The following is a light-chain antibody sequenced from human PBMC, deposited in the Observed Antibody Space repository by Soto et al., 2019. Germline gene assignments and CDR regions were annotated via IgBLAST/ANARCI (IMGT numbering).Light chain of an antibody. CDR1: QAVNTR. CDR2: LAS. V-gene: IGKV3-11*01. CDR3: HLRQSWPLT. Sequence: EIVLTQSPATLSSFPGDRVTLSCRASQAVNTRLAWYQHKPGQAPRLLIYLASNRAAGVPARFSGSGFGTHFALTIGKVEPEDFAGCCCHLRQSWPLTFGQGTTVDIK. J-gene: IGKJ1*01.